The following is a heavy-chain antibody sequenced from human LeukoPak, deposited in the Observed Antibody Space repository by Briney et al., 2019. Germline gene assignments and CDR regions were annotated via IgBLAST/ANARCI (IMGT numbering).Heavy chain of an antibody. CDR3: VKVGYSSGWFDY. D-gene: IGHD6-19*01. CDR2: ISSNGGST. J-gene: IGHJ4*02. V-gene: IGHV3-64D*06. CDR1: GLTFSRHA. Sequence: PGGSLRLSCSASGLTFSRHAMHWVRPAPGKGLEYVSGISSNGGSTYYADSVRGRFTISRDNSKNTLFLQMSSLRAEDTAVYYCVKVGYSSGWFDYWGQGTLVTVSS.